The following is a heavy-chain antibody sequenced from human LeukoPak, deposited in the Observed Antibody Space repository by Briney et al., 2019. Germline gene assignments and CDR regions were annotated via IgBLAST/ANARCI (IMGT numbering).Heavy chain of an antibody. CDR3: ARDVIGWFGELDY. Sequence: SETLSLTCAVSGGSISSSNWWSWVRQPPGKGLEWIGEIYHSGSTNYNPSLKSRVTISVDKSKNQFSLKPSSVTAADTAVYYCARDVIGWFGELDYWGHGTLVTVSS. CDR1: GGSISSSNW. J-gene: IGHJ4*01. CDR2: IYHSGST. D-gene: IGHD3-10*01. V-gene: IGHV4-4*02.